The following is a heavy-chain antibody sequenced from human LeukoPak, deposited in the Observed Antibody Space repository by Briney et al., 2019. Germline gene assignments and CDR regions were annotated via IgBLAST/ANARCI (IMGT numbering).Heavy chain of an antibody. V-gene: IGHV4-4*02. J-gene: IGHJ4*02. CDR2: IYYSGST. CDR3: ARYYDILTGYLYFDY. Sequence: SETLSLTCAVSGGSSSSSNWWSWVRQPPGKGLEWIGYIYYSGSTNYNPSLKSRVTISVDTSKNQFSLKLSSVTAADTAVYYCARYYDILTGYLYFDYWGQGTLVTVSS. D-gene: IGHD3-9*01. CDR1: GGSSSSSNW.